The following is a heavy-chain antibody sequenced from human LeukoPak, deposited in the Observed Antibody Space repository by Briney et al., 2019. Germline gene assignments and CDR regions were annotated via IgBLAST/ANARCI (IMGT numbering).Heavy chain of an antibody. V-gene: IGHV4-39*07. D-gene: IGHD4-23*01. CDR2: IYYSGGT. Sequence: SETLSLTCTVSGGSISSSSYYWGWIRQPPGKGLEWIGSIYYSGGTYYNPSLRGRVTISVDTSKNQFSLKLSSVTAADTAVYYCARDGDYGGKANAFDIWGQGKMGTVSS. J-gene: IGHJ3*02. CDR1: GGSISSSSYY. CDR3: ARDGDYGGKANAFDI.